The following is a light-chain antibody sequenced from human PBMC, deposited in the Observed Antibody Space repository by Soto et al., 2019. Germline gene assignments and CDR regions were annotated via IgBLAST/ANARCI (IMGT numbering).Light chain of an antibody. V-gene: IGKV2D-29*01. CDR3: MQNRQIPYS. J-gene: IGKJ2*01. CDR1: QSLFNPDGKTY. CDR2: GVS. Sequence: DIAMTQIPLSLSVTPGHPAAISCRSSQSLFNPDGKTYLHWFLQKPGQPPQLLITGVSTRFSGVADRFIGSGSGTDFTLKISRVEAEDVGVYFCMQNRQIPYSFGQGTKLEIK.